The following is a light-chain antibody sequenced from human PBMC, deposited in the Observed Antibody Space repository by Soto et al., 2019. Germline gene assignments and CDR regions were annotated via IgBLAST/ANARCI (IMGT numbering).Light chain of an antibody. CDR3: QRRNYWPIT. Sequence: SPATLSLSPGERATPSCRASQSISSYLAWYQQKPGQAPRLLIYDASNRATAIPARFSGSGSGTDFTLTISSLEPEDFAVYYCQRRNYWPITFGQGTRLEIK. J-gene: IGKJ5*01. CDR1: QSISSY. V-gene: IGKV3-11*01. CDR2: DAS.